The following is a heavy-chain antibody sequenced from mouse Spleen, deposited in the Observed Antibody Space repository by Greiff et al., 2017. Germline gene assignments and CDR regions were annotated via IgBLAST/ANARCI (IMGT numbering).Heavy chain of an antibody. D-gene: IGHD1-1*01. V-gene: IGHV1-62-2*01. Sequence: QVHVKQSGAELVKPGASVKLSCKASGYTFTEYTIHWVKQRSGQGLEWIGWFYPGSGSIKYNEKFKDKATLTADKSSSTVYMELSRVTSEDSAVYCCARHEENYGRSYLFDYWGQGTTLTVSS. CDR3: ARHEENYGRSYLFDY. CDR2: FYPGSGSI. CDR1: GYTFTEYT. J-gene: IGHJ2*01.